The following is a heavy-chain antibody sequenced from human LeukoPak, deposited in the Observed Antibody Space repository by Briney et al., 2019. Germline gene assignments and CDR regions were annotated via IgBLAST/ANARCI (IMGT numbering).Heavy chain of an antibody. Sequence: ASVKVSCKASGYTSTSYGISWVRQAPGQGLEWMGWISAYNGNTNYAQKLQGRVTMTTDTSTSTAYMELRSLRSDDTAVYYCARDTMEYQPTYMDVWGKGTTVTVSS. D-gene: IGHD2-2*01. CDR2: ISAYNGNT. J-gene: IGHJ6*03. V-gene: IGHV1-18*01. CDR1: GYTSTSYG. CDR3: ARDTMEYQPTYMDV.